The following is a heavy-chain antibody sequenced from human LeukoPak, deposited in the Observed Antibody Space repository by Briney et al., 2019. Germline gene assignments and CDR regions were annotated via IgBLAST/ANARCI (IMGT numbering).Heavy chain of an antibody. CDR1: GYTFTDQY. CDR3: AIDGSTWYYFDY. V-gene: IGHV1-2*02. J-gene: IGHJ4*02. CDR2: NNPNSGAT. D-gene: IGHD6-13*01. Sequence: ASVKVSCKASGYTFTDQYIHWVRQAPGQGLEWMGWNNPNSGATKCAQKFQGRVTMTRDTSISTAYMELSRLRSDDTAVYYCAIDGSTWYYFDYWGQGTLVTVSS.